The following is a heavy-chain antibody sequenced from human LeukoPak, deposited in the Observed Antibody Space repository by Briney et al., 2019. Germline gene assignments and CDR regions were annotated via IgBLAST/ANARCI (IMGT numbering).Heavy chain of an antibody. V-gene: IGHV3-30*02. CDR2: IRYDGSNK. CDR3: AKDQYSSSWSNFDY. J-gene: IGHJ4*02. Sequence: GGSLRLSCAASGFTFSSYGMHWVRQAPGKGLEWVAFIRYDGSNKYYADSVKGRFTISRDNSKNTLYLQMNSLRAEDTAVYYCAKDQYSSSWSNFDYWGQGTLVTVSS. CDR1: GFTFSSYG. D-gene: IGHD6-13*01.